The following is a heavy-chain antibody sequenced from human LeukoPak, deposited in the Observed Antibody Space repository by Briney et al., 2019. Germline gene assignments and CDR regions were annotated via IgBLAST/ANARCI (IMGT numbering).Heavy chain of an antibody. J-gene: IGHJ4*02. V-gene: IGHV4-30-2*01. CDR3: AREDGYSGYDI. CDR2: IYHSGST. CDR1: GGSISSGGFY. D-gene: IGHD5-12*01. Sequence: PSETLSLTCTVSGGSISSGGFYWSWIRQPPGKGLEWIGYIYHSGSTYYNPSLKSRVTISVDRSKNQFSLKLSSVTAADTAVYYCAREDGYSGYDIWGQGTLVTVSS.